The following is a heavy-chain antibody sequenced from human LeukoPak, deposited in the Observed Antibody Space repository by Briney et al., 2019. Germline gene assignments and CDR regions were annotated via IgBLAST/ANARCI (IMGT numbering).Heavy chain of an antibody. CDR2: ISSSSSYI. CDR1: GFTFSSYS. Sequence: GGSLRLSCAASGFTFSSYSMNWVRQAPGKGLEWVSSISSSSSYIYYADSVKGRFTISRDNAKNSLYLQMNSLRAEDTAVYYCARDQHGDQAFDIWGQGTMVTVSS. J-gene: IGHJ3*02. V-gene: IGHV3-21*01. CDR3: ARDQHGDQAFDI.